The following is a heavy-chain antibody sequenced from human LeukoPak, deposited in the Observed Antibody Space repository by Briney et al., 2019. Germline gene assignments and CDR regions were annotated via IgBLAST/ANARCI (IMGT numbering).Heavy chain of an antibody. CDR1: GFTFSNSA. CDR2: ISYDGSDK. D-gene: IGHD2-8*01. V-gene: IGHV3-30-3*02. Sequence: GGSLRLSCAASGFTFSNSAMHWVRQAPGKGLEWMTFISYDGSDKYYADAAKGRFTISRDNSKNTLYLEMSSLGLQDMAVYYCTEERDRDGYFRYWGQGTLVTVSS. CDR3: TEERDRDGYFRY. J-gene: IGHJ4*02.